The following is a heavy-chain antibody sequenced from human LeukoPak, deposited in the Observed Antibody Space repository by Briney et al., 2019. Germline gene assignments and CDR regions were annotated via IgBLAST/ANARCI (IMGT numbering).Heavy chain of an antibody. J-gene: IGHJ6*02. V-gene: IGHV5-51*01. D-gene: IGHD3-16*01. Sequence: GESLKISCKGSGFSFTSYWIGWVRQMPGKGLEWMGIIYPGDSDTKYSPSFQGQVTISADKSISTAFLQWNSLKASDTAMFYCTRHGLGKSTDYFHYYGMDVWGQGTTVTVSS. CDR3: TRHGLGKSTDYFHYYGMDV. CDR2: IYPGDSDT. CDR1: GFSFTSYW.